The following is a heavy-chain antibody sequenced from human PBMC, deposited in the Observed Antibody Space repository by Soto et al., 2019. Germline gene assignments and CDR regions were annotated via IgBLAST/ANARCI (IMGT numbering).Heavy chain of an antibody. CDR1: GFTVSSNY. V-gene: IGHV3-66*01. J-gene: IGHJ4*02. D-gene: IGHD3-3*01. CDR2: IYSGGST. Sequence: EVQLVESGGGLVQPGGSLRLSCAASGFTVSSNYMSWVRQAPGKGLEWVSVIYSGGSTYYADSVKGRFTISRDNSKNTLYLQMNSLRAEDTAVYYCARDTRGPLLRFLVWGQGTLVTVSS. CDR3: ARDTRGPLLRFLV.